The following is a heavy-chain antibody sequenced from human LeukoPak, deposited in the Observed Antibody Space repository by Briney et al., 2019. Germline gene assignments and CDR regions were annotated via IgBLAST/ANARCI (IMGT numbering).Heavy chain of an antibody. J-gene: IGHJ6*03. Sequence: PGGSLRLSCAASGFTFSRHSMNWVRQAPGKGLEWVSSISSSSSYIYYADSVKGRFTISRDNAKNSLYLQMNSLRAEDTAVYYCARDLTSKETRYYYYYMDVWGKGTTVTVSS. V-gene: IGHV3-21*01. CDR1: GFTFSRHS. CDR2: ISSSSSYI. CDR3: ARDLTSKETRYYYYYMDV. D-gene: IGHD5-24*01.